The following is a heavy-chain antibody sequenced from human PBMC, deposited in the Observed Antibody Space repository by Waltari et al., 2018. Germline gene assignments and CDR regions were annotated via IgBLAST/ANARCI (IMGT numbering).Heavy chain of an antibody. CDR3: AIGRYDYVWGSYRHGFDY. J-gene: IGHJ4*02. CDR1: GGTFSSYA. D-gene: IGHD3-16*02. V-gene: IGHV1-69*18. CDR2: IIPIFGTA. Sequence: QVQLVQSGAEVKKPGSSVKVSCKASGGTFSSYAISWVRQAPGHGLEWMGRIIPIFGTANYAQKFQGRVTITADESTSTAYMELSSLRSEDTAVYYCAIGRYDYVWGSYRHGFDYWGQGTLVTVSS.